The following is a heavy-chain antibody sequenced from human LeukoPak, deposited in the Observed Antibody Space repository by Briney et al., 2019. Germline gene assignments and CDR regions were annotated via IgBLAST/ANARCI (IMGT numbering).Heavy chain of an antibody. CDR1: GFSFSNYW. Sequence: GGSLRLSCAASGFSFSNYWMSWVRQAPGKGLQWVANIKQDGSEKHCVDSVKGRFTVSRDNAKNSLYLQMNSLRAEDTAVYYCARLDSSTYVGFFDLWGQGKMVTVSS. CDR2: IKQDGSEK. J-gene: IGHJ3*01. D-gene: IGHD6-19*01. CDR3: ARLDSSTYVGFFDL. V-gene: IGHV3-7*01.